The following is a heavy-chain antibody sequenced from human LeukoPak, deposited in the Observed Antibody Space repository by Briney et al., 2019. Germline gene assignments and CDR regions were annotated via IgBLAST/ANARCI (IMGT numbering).Heavy chain of an antibody. CDR2: INPNSGGT. Sequence: ASVKVSCKASGYTFTGYYMHWVRQAPGQGLEWMGWINPNSGGTNYAQKFQGRVTMTRDTSISTAYMELSRLRSDDTAVYYCARGEPITMIVVVIGYWGQGTLVTVSS. CDR1: GYTFTGYY. J-gene: IGHJ4*02. CDR3: ARGEPITMIVVVIGY. D-gene: IGHD3-22*01. V-gene: IGHV1-2*02.